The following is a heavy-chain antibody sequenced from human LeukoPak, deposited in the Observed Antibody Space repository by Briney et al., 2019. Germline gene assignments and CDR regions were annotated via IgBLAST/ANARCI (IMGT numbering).Heavy chain of an antibody. D-gene: IGHD2-21*02. CDR2: ISGSGGST. CDR1: GFTLRSYG. V-gene: IGHV3-23*01. Sequence: GGSLRLSCVASGFTLRSYGMSWVRQAPGKGLEWVSAISGSGGSTYYADSVKGRFTISRDNSKNTLYLQMNSLRAEDTAVYYCAKERSLIYCGGDCYTLDYWGQGTLVTVSS. CDR3: AKERSLIYCGGDCYTLDY. J-gene: IGHJ4*02.